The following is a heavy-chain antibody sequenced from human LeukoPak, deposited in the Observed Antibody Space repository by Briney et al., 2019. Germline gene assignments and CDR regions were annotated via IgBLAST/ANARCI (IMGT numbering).Heavy chain of an antibody. Sequence: GGSLRLSCAASGFSFSFSNMNWVRQAPGKGLEWVGFIRSKAYGGTTEYAAPVKGRFTISRDDSKTIAYLQMNSLKTEDTAVYYCSGSFGQLTFFDYWGQGTLVTVSS. CDR1: GFSFSFSN. CDR2: IRSKAYGGTT. V-gene: IGHV3-49*04. D-gene: IGHD3-10*01. CDR3: SGSFGQLTFFDY. J-gene: IGHJ4*02.